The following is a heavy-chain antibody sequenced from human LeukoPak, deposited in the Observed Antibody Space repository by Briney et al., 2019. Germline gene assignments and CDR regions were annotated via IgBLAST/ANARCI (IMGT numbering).Heavy chain of an antibody. CDR2: INHSGST. V-gene: IGHV4-34*01. J-gene: IGHJ4*02. CDR1: GGSFSGHY. Sequence: KSSETLSLTCAVYGGSFSGHYWTWIRQPPGKGLEWIGEINHSGSTTYNPSLNSRVTISVDTSKNQFSLRLSSVTAADTAVYYCARPRYGSGSLDSWGQGTLVTVFS. CDR3: ARPRYGSGSLDS. D-gene: IGHD3-10*01.